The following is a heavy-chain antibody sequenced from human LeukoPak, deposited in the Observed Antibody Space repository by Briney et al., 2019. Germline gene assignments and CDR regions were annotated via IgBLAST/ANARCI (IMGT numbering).Heavy chain of an antibody. CDR2: IKQDGSEK. D-gene: IGHD5-18*01. CDR1: GFTFSSYW. Sequence: GGSLRLSCAVSGFTFSSYWMSWVRQAPGKGLEWVANIKQDGSEKYYVDSVKGRFTISRDNAKNSLYLQMNSLRAEDTAVYYCVREGGLNYGTRWGQGTLVTVSS. CDR3: VREGGLNYGTR. V-gene: IGHV3-7*01. J-gene: IGHJ4*02.